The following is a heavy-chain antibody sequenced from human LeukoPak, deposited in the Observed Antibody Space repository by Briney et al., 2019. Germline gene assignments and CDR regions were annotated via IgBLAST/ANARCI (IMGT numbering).Heavy chain of an antibody. CDR2: IYYSGST. CDR1: VGSISSYY. Sequence: SETLSLTCTVSVGSISSYYWSWIRQPPGKGLEWIGYIYYSGSTNYNPSLKSRVTISVDTSKNQFSLKLSSVTAADTAVHYCARTFGLRYFDWSTPRDWFDPWGQGTLVTVSS. D-gene: IGHD3-9*01. CDR3: ARTFGLRYFDWSTPRDWFDP. J-gene: IGHJ5*02. V-gene: IGHV4-59*01.